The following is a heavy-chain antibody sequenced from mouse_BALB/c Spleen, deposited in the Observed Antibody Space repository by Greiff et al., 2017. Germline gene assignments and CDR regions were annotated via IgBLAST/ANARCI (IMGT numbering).Heavy chain of an antibody. J-gene: IGHJ2*01. CDR3: ARSRDYGSFDD. CDR1: GYAFTNYL. D-gene: IGHD2-4*01. CDR2: INPGSGGT. Sequence: VQLQQSGAELVRPGTSVKVSCKASGYAFTNYLIEWVKQRPGQGLEWIGVINPGSGGTNYNEKFKGKATLTADKSSSTAYMQLSSLTSDDSAVYFCARSRDYGSFDDWGQGTTLTVSS. V-gene: IGHV1-54*01.